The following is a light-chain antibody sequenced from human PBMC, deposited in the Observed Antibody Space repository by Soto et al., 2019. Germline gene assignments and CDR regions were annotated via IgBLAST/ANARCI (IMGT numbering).Light chain of an antibody. Sequence: QSALTQPRSVSGSPGQSDTISCTGTISDVAGYNYVSWYQHHPGKAPKLLISDVTKRPSWVPDRFSGSKSGSTASLTISELQAEDEADYYCSSYAGSNNLVFGGGTKVTVL. V-gene: IGLV2-11*01. CDR1: ISDVAGYNY. J-gene: IGLJ2*01. CDR2: DVT. CDR3: SSYAGSNNLV.